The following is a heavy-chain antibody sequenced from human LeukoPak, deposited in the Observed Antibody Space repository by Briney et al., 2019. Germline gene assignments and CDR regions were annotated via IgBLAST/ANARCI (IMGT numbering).Heavy chain of an antibody. CDR2: INPNSGGT. CDR3: ARGTSYDHYYYYGMDV. J-gene: IGHJ6*02. D-gene: IGHD5-12*01. Sequence: ASVKVSCKASGYTFTGYYMHWVRQAPGQGLERMGRINPNSGGTNYAQKFQGRVTMTRDTSISTAYMELSRLRSDDTAVYYCARGTSYDHYYYYGMDVWGQGTTVTVSS. V-gene: IGHV1-2*06. CDR1: GYTFTGYY.